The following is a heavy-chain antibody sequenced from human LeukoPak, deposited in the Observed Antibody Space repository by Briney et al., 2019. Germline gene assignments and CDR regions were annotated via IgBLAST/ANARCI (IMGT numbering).Heavy chain of an antibody. Sequence: SETLSLTCTVSGGSISSGDYYWSWIRQPPGKGPEWIGYIYYSGSTYYNPSLKSRVTISVDTSKNQFSLKLSSVTAADTAVYYCARDTTTMVRGVINGFDYWGQGTLVTVSS. V-gene: IGHV4-30-4*01. CDR2: IYYSGST. J-gene: IGHJ4*02. CDR3: ARDTTTMVRGVINGFDY. CDR1: GGSISSGDYY. D-gene: IGHD3-10*01.